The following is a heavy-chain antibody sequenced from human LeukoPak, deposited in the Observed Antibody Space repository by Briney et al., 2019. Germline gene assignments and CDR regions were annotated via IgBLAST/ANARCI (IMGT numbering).Heavy chain of an antibody. D-gene: IGHD3-10*01. CDR3: ATFVITMVRGVIIKGLDY. CDR2: FDPEDGET. V-gene: IGHV1-24*01. J-gene: IGHJ4*02. CDR1: GYTLTELS. Sequence: ASVKVSCTVSGYTLTELSMHWVRQAPGKGLEWMGGFDPEDGETIYAQKFQGRVTMTEDTSTDTAYMELSSLRSEDTAVYYCATFVITMVRGVIIKGLDYWGQGTLVTVSS.